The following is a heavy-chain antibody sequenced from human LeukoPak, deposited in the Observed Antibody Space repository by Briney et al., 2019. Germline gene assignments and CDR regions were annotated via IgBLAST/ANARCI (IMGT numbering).Heavy chain of an antibody. CDR1: GFIFSSYS. Sequence: GGSLRLPCFASGFIFSSYSVNWVRQAPGEGLEWVSSISSSSNYIYYADSVKGRFTISRDNAKNSLYLQMNSLRVDDTAVYYCARAREMGGSWPTDYWGQGTLVTVSS. CDR3: ARAREMGGSWPTDY. V-gene: IGHV3-21*01. J-gene: IGHJ4*02. D-gene: IGHD6-13*01. CDR2: ISSSSNYI.